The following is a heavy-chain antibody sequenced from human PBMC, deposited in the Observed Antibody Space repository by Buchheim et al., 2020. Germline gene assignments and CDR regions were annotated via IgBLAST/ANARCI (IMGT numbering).Heavy chain of an antibody. CDR1: GFTFSSYG. CDR3: ARDRALVAAETNWFDP. J-gene: IGHJ5*02. V-gene: IGHV3-33*01. CDR2: IWYDGSNK. Sequence: QVQLVESGGGVVQPGRSLRLSCAASGFTFSSYGMHWVRQAPGKGLEWVAVIWYDGSNKYYADSVKGRFTISRDNSKNTLYLQMNSLRAEGTAVYYCARDRALVAAETNWFDPWGQGTL. D-gene: IGHD2-15*01.